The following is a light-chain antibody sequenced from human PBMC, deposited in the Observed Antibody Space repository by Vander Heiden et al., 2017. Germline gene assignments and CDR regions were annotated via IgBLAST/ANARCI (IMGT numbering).Light chain of an antibody. CDR2: SNN. J-gene: IGLJ3*02. CDR1: SSNIGSNT. CDR3: AAWDDSLNGPWV. V-gene: IGLV1-44*01. Sequence: QSVLTQPPSASGTPGQRVTTSCSGSSSNIGSNTVNWYQQLPGTAPKLLICSNNQRPSGVPDRVSGSKSGTSASLAISGLQSEDEADYYCAAWDDSLNGPWVFGGGTKLTVL.